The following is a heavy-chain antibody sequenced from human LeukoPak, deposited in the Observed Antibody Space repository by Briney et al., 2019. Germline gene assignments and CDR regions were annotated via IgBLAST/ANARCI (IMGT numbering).Heavy chain of an antibody. CDR2: IYTSGST. CDR1: GGSISSGSYY. CDR3: ARGQDSSGYYYYYYYMDV. Sequence: PSETLPLTCTVSGGSISSGSYYWSWIRQPAGKGLEWIGRIYTSGSTNYNPSLKSRVTISVDTSKNQSSLKLSSVTAADTAVYYCARGQDSSGYYYYYYYMDVWGKGTTVAVSS. D-gene: IGHD3-22*01. J-gene: IGHJ6*03. V-gene: IGHV4-61*02.